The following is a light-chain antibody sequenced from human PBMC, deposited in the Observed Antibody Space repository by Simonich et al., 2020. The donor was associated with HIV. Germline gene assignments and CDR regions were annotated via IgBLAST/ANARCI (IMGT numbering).Light chain of an antibody. CDR2: KAS. CDR1: QSVIRW. V-gene: IGKV1-5*03. J-gene: IGKJ1*01. Sequence: DIQMTQSPSTLSASVGDRVTITCRASQSVIRWLAWYQQKPGKAPKLLIYKASSLGSGVPSRFSGSRSGTEFTLTISSLQPDDFATYYCQQYNSYSPGTFGQGTRVEIK. CDR3: QQYNSYSPGT.